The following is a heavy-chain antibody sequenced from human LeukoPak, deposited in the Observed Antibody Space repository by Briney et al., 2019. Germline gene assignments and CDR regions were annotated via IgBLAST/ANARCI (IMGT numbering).Heavy chain of an antibody. D-gene: IGHD2-2*01. Sequence: GASVKVSCKASGYTFTSYDINWVGQATGQGLEWMVWMNPNSGNTNYAQKLQGGVTMTTDTSTSTADMELRTLRSDDTAVYYCARDSLKPNRGPDQLLVAYWGQGTPVTASS. CDR3: ARDSLKPNRGPDQLLVAY. J-gene: IGHJ4*02. CDR1: GYTFTSYD. V-gene: IGHV1-18*01. CDR2: MNPNSGNT.